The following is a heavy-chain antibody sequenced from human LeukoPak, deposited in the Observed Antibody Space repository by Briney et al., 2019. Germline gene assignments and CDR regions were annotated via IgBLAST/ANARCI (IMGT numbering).Heavy chain of an antibody. J-gene: IGHJ4*02. CDR3: AKDPRPHNKQLVDY. D-gene: IGHD6-6*01. CDR1: GFTFSSYG. Sequence: PGGSLRLSCAASGFTFSSYGMHWVRQAPGKGLEWVAFIRYDGTNKYYADSVKGRFTISRDNSKNTLYLQMNSLRAEDTAVYYCAKDPRPHNKQLVDYWGQGTLVTVSS. V-gene: IGHV3-30*02. CDR2: IRYDGTNK.